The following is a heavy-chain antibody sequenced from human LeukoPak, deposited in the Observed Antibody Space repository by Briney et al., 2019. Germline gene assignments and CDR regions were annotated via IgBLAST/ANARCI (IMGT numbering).Heavy chain of an antibody. CDR2: IRYDGSNK. CDR3: AKESNGYCSSTSCLRPFDY. CDR1: GFTFSCYG. D-gene: IGHD2-2*01. J-gene: IGHJ4*02. V-gene: IGHV3-30*02. Sequence: GGSLRLSCGASGFTFSCYGMHWVRQAPGKGLGWVAFIRYDGSNKYYADSVKGQFTISKDNSKNTLYLQINSLRAEDTAVYYCAKESNGYCSSTSCLRPFDYWGQGTLVTVSS.